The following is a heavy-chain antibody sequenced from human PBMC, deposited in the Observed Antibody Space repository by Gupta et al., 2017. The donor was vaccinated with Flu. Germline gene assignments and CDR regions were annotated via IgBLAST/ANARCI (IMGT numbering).Heavy chain of an antibody. CDR3: ARVAGYDYVSRPGPTNDY. CDR1: GYIFPNYG. D-gene: IGHD3-16*01. Sequence: QVQLVQSGGEVKKPGASVKVSCKASGYIFPNYGISWVRQAPGQGLEWTGWINPNYGNTLYAQKLQGRVTMTTDTSTNTAYMELSSLTSDDTAVYYCARVAGYDYVSRPGPTNDYWGQGTLVTVSS. J-gene: IGHJ4*02. CDR2: INPNYGNT. V-gene: IGHV1-18*04.